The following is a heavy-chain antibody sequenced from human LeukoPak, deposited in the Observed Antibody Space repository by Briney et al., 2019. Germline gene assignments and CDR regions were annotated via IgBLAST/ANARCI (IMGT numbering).Heavy chain of an antibody. CDR2: MNPNSGNT. Sequence: GASVKVSCKASGYTFTSYDINWVRQATGQGLEWMGWMNPNSGNTGYAQKFQGRVTITRNTSISTAYMELSSLRSEDTAVYYCAREGGNYYGSGIVPYDYWGQGTLVTVSS. CDR3: AREGGNYYGSGIVPYDY. V-gene: IGHV1-8*03. CDR1: GYTFTSYD. D-gene: IGHD3-10*01. J-gene: IGHJ4*02.